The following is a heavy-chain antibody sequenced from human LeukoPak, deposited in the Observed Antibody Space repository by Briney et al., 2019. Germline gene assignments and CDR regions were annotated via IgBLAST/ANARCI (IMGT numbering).Heavy chain of an antibody. J-gene: IGHJ4*02. CDR2: IYYSGST. CDR3: ARDLYDIGLDY. D-gene: IGHD3-9*01. Sequence: SQTLSLTCTVSGGSIISGGYYWSWIRQHPGKGLEWIGYIYYSGSTYYNPSLKSRVTISVDTSKNQFSLKLSSVTAADTAVYYCARDLYDIGLDYWGQGTLVTVSS. CDR1: GGSIISGGYY. V-gene: IGHV4-31*03.